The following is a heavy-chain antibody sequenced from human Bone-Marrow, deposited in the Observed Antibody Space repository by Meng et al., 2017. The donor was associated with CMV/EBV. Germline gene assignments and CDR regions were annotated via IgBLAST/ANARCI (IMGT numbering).Heavy chain of an antibody. V-gene: IGHV1-69*05. CDR1: GGSFSNYP. CDR3: ARAGVVAAPMGLD. Sequence: SVKVSCKTSGGSFSNYPINWVRQAPGQGLEWMGGIIPIFGTANYAQKFQGRVTITTDESTSTAYMELSSLRSEDTAVYYCARAGVVAAPMGLDWGQGTLVTVSS. D-gene: IGHD2-15*01. CDR2: IIPIFGTA. J-gene: IGHJ4*02.